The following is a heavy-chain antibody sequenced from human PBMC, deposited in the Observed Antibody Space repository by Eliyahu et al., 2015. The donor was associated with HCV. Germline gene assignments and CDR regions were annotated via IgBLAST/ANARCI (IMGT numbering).Heavy chain of an antibody. CDR3: ARETRHTRYFDS. CDR1: GFTFNNFF. V-gene: IGHV3-33*08. Sequence: QVQLVESXGYVVQPGRSLRLSCXASGFTFNNFFMHWVRQAPGKGLEWVASIWDDGKTAYYLDSVKGRFTISRDNSKSTLYLQMNSLRVEDTAMYYCARETRHTRYFDSWGQGTLVTVSS. J-gene: IGHJ4*02. CDR2: IWDDGKTA. D-gene: IGHD2-2*02.